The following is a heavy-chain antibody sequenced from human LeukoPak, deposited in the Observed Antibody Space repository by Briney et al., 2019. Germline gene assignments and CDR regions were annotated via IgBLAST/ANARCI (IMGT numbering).Heavy chain of an antibody. V-gene: IGHV3-23*01. CDR1: GFTFSSYA. J-gene: IGHJ4*02. CDR2: ISGSGGST. CDR3: AKARYCSSTSCYRHPDY. Sequence: AGGSLRLSCAASGFTFSSYAMSWVRQAPGKGLEWVSAISGSGGSTYYADSVKGRFTISRDNSKNTLYLQMNSLRAEDTAVYYCAKARYCSSTSCYRHPDYWGQGTLVTVSS. D-gene: IGHD2-2*02.